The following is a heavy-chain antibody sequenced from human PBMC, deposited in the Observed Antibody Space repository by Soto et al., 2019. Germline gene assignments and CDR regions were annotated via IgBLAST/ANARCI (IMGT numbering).Heavy chain of an antibody. J-gene: IGHJ6*02. CDR3: TRCGIRYHSIGYYLGIDGMDV. CDR2: TIPMFGTT. Sequence: QVQLVQSGAEVKKPESSVRVSCKASGGTFNSYAITWVRQAPGQGLEWMGGTIPMFGTTNYAEKFQGRVTISAYESTNTAYMELSSLRSEDTAVYYCTRCGIRYHSIGYYLGIDGMDVWGQGTTVIVSS. V-gene: IGHV1-69*12. D-gene: IGHD3-22*01. CDR1: GGTFNSYA.